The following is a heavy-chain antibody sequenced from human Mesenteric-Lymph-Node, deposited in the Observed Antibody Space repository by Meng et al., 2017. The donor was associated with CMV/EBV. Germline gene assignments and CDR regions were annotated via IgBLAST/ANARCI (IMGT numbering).Heavy chain of an antibody. D-gene: IGHD2-2*01. CDR3: ARVPAALTFDY. Sequence: LSCAASGFTFSSYAMHWVRQAPGKGLEWVAVISYDGSNKYYADSVKGRFTISRDNSKNTLYLQMNSLRAEDTAVYYCARVPAALTFDYWGQGTLVTVSS. J-gene: IGHJ4*02. CDR2: ISYDGSNK. V-gene: IGHV3-30*04. CDR1: GFTFSSYA.